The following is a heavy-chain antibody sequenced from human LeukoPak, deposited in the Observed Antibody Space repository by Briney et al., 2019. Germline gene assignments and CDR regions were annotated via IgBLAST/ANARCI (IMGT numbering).Heavy chain of an antibody. CDR3: GRPTKYWLVRGNGVDV. J-gene: IGHJ6*02. CDR2: IDAGGGDT. Sequence: GGSLRLSCAASGFSFSSYAMTWVRQAPGQGLEWVSSIDAGGGDTYHSDSVKGRFTISRDNSMNTLYLQMNSLRADDTAVYYCGRPTKYWLVRGNGVDVWGQGTTVTVPS. CDR1: GFSFSSYA. D-gene: IGHD6-19*01. V-gene: IGHV3-23*01.